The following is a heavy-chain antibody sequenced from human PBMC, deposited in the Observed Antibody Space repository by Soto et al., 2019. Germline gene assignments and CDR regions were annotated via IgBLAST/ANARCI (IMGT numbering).Heavy chain of an antibody. D-gene: IGHD5-12*01. CDR1: GDSLNGYY. Sequence: SETLSLTYSVSGDSLNGYYWSWILQPPGKGLEWIGFIYYRGNTNYKPSLKSRVTISVDTSKNQFSLRLSSVTAADTAVYYCARHRQRAYTGYESGFDSWGQGILVTVSS. V-gene: IGHV4-59*08. CDR2: IYYRGNT. J-gene: IGHJ4*02. CDR3: ARHRQRAYTGYESGFDS.